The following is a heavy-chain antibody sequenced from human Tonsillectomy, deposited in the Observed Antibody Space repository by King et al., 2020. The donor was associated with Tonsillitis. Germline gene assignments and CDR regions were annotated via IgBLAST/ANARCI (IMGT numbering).Heavy chain of an antibody. V-gene: IGHV4-30-4*07. CDR3: ARGGYCGHISCYGEYAMDA. CDR2: IYYSGGT. CDR1: GGSISSGDYS. D-gene: IGHD2-2*01. J-gene: IGHJ6*02. Sequence: QLQESGPGLVKPSQTLSLTCAVSGGSISSGDYSWSWIRQPPGKGLEWIGYIYYSGGTYYNPSLKSRVTISVDTSKNQFSLRLSSVTAADTAVYYCARGGYCGHISCYGEYAMDAWGQGTPVTVSS.